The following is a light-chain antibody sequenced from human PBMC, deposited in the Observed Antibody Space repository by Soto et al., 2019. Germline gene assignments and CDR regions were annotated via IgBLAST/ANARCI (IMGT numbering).Light chain of an antibody. CDR1: QNTSRW. V-gene: IGKV1-5*01. CDR3: QQCYSYPWT. J-gene: IGKJ1*01. Sequence: DIQMTQSPSTLSASVGDRVTITCRASQNTSRWLAWYQQKPGKAPKVLIYDASNLESEVPSRFSGSGSGTEFTLTISSLQPDDFATYYCQQCYSYPWTFGQGTKVEIK. CDR2: DAS.